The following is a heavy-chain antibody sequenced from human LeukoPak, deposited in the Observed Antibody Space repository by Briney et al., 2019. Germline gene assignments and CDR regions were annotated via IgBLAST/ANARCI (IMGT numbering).Heavy chain of an antibody. D-gene: IGHD2-8*01. V-gene: IGHV1-18*01. J-gene: IGHJ4*02. Sequence: GASVEVSFKASGYTFTSYGISWVRQAPGQGLEWIGWISAYNGNTKYAQKLQGRVTMTTDTSTSTAYMEVRSLRSDDTAVYYCARDHCTNGVCYMNYWGQGTVVTVSS. CDR2: ISAYNGNT. CDR3: ARDHCTNGVCYMNY. CDR1: GYTFTSYG.